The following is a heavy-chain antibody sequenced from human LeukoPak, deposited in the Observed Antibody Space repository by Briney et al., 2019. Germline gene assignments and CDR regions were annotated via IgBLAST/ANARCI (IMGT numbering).Heavy chain of an antibody. CDR2: IWYDGSNE. D-gene: IGHD3-10*01. V-gene: IGHV3-33*06. CDR3: AKETGGIEGSYNWLDP. Sequence: GRSLRLSCAASGFTFSSYGMHWVRQAPGKGLEWVAVIWYDGSNEYYADSVKGRFTVSRDNSKSTLYLQMNSLSAEDTAVYYCAKETGGIEGSYNWLDPWGQGTLVTVSS. CDR1: GFTFSSYG. J-gene: IGHJ5*02.